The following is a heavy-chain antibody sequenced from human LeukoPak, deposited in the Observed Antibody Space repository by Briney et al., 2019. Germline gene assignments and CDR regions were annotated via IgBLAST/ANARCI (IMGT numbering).Heavy chain of an antibody. Sequence: SETLSLTCTVSGYSISSGYYWGWIRQPPGKGLEWIGNIYHSGSTYYNPSLKSRVTISVDMFKNQFPLNLSSVTAADTAVYYCARSDYYYDSSGTYWGQGTLVTVSS. CDR3: ARSDYYYDSSGTY. D-gene: IGHD3-22*01. CDR1: GYSISSGYY. V-gene: IGHV4-38-2*02. CDR2: IYHSGST. J-gene: IGHJ4*02.